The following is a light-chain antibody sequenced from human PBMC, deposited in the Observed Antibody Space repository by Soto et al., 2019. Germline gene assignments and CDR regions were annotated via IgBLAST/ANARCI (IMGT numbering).Light chain of an antibody. CDR2: DVR. V-gene: IGLV2-14*03. CDR1: SSDIGAYDY. J-gene: IGLJ2*01. Sequence: QSALTQPASVSGSPGQSITISCTGTSSDIGAYDYVSWFQQYSGKAPTLIIYDVRFRPSGVSSRFSGSKSGNTASLTISGLQTEDEADYYCEAYARATLVFGGGTKLTVL. CDR3: EAYARATLV.